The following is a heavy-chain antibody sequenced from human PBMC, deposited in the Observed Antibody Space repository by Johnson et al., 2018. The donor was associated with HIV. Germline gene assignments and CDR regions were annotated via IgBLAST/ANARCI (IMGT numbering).Heavy chain of an antibody. CDR1: RFTFDDYV. CDR2: INWNGGST. Sequence: VQLVESGGGVVRPGGSLRLSCAASRFTFDDYVMSWVRQAPGKGLEWVSGINWNGGSTGYADSVKGRFTISRDNSKNTVYLQTNSLRAEDTAVYYCAKWKYCSGDNCYSEFGVFDDAFDIWGQGTMVTVSS. V-gene: IGHV3-20*04. CDR3: AKWKYCSGDNCYSEFGVFDDAFDI. J-gene: IGHJ3*02. D-gene: IGHD2-15*01.